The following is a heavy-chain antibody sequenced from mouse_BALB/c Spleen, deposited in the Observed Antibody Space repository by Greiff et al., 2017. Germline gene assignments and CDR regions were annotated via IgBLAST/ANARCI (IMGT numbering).Heavy chain of an antibody. D-gene: IGHD2-14*01. V-gene: IGHV1-4*01. CDR1: GYTFTSYT. CDR2: INPSSGYT. J-gene: IGHJ2*01. Sequence: VQLQESGAELARPGASVKMSCKASGYTFTSYTMHWVKQRPGQGLEWIGYINPSSGYTNYNQKFKDKATLTADKSSSTAYMQLSSLTSEDSAVYYCARVRYDVFFDYWGQGTTLTVSS. CDR3: ARVRYDVFFDY.